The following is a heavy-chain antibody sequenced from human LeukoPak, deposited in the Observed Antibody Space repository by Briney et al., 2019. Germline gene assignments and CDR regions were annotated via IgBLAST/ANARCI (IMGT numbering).Heavy chain of an antibody. J-gene: IGHJ4*01. CDR1: GDSVSSSRAA. Sequence: SQTLSLTCAISGDSVSSSRAAWNWIRQSPSGGLERLGRTYLRSKWYNGYAVSVKSRITINPDTSKNRFSLQLNSVPPEDTAVYYCARGNNGYIDYWGHGTLVTVSS. CDR3: ARGNNGYIDY. D-gene: IGHD2-8*01. CDR2: TYLRSKWYN. V-gene: IGHV6-1*01.